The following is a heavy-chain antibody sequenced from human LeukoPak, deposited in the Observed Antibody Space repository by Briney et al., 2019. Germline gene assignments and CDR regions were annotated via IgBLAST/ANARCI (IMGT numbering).Heavy chain of an antibody. CDR3: GRGPIFGVYYMDA. V-gene: IGHV3-64*01. Sequence: GGSLRLSCAASGFTFSNYAIHWVRQAPGKGLEFGSAITSNRGSTYYANALKGRFTISGDNSKNTLYLKMGSLRAAAKAVYYCGRGPIFGVYYMDAWGKGHTVAVSS. CDR2: ITSNRGST. D-gene: IGHD3-3*01. CDR1: GFTFSNYA. J-gene: IGHJ6*03.